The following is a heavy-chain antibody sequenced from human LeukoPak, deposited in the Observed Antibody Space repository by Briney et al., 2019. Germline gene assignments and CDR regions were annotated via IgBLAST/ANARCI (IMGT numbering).Heavy chain of an antibody. J-gene: IGHJ3*02. CDR2: IRSKANSYAT. Sequence: GGSLKLSCAASGFTFSGSAMHWVRQASGKGLEWVGRIRSKANSYATAYAASVKGRVTISRDDSKNTAYLQMNSLKTEDTAVYYCTRQDADAFDIWGQGTMVTVSS. CDR3: TRQDADAFDI. CDR1: GFTFSGSA. V-gene: IGHV3-73*01.